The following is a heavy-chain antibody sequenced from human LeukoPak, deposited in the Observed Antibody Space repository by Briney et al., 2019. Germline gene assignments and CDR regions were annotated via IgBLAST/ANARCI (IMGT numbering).Heavy chain of an antibody. J-gene: IGHJ6*02. V-gene: IGHV1-3*01. D-gene: IGHD1-7*01. Sequence: ASVKVSCKASGYTFTSYAMHWVRQAPGHRLEWMGWINAGNGNTKYSQKFQGRVTITRDTSASTAYMELSSLRSEDTAVYYCAQLSPSRTRPPLESDYYYGMDVWGQGTTVTVSS. CDR2: INAGNGNT. CDR3: AQLSPSRTRPPLESDYYYGMDV. CDR1: GYTFTSYA.